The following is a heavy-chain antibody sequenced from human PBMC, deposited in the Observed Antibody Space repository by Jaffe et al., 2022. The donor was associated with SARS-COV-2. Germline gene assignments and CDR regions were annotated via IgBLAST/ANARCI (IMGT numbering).Heavy chain of an antibody. J-gene: IGHJ4*02. CDR1: GGSISSYY. D-gene: IGHD3-9*01. CDR3: ARSYYDILTGYYTFDY. CDR2: IYYSGST. V-gene: IGHV4-59*01. Sequence: QVQLQESGPGLVKPSETLSLTCTVSGGSISSYYWSWIRQPPGKGLEWIGYIYYSGSTNYNPSLKSRVTISVDTSKNQFSLKLSSVTAADTAVYYCARSYYDILTGYYTFDYWGQGTLVTVSS.